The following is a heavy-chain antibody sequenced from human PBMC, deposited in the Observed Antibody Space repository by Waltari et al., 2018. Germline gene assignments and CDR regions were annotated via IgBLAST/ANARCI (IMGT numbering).Heavy chain of an antibody. Sequence: QVQLQESGPGLVKPSETLSLTCTVSGGSISSYYWSWIRPPPGKGLEWIGYIYYSGSTNYNPSLKSRVTISVDTSKNQFSLKLSSVTAADTAVYYCALSNWNGAYFDYWGQGTLVTVSS. CDR1: GGSISSYY. CDR2: IYYSGST. D-gene: IGHD1-1*01. CDR3: ALSNWNGAYFDY. J-gene: IGHJ4*02. V-gene: IGHV4-59*08.